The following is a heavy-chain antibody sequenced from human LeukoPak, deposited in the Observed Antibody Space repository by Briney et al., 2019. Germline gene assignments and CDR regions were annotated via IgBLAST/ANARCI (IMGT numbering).Heavy chain of an antibody. V-gene: IGHV1-69*13. CDR2: IIPIFGTA. CDR3: ASRDIEELPYRAVDY. CDR1: GGTFSSYA. J-gene: IGHJ4*02. Sequence: ASVKVSCKASGGTFSSYAISWVRQAPGQGLEWMGGIIPIFGTANHAQKFQGRVTITADESTSTAYMELSSLRSEDTAVYYCASRDIEELPYRAVDYWGQGTLVTVSS. D-gene: IGHD2-15*01.